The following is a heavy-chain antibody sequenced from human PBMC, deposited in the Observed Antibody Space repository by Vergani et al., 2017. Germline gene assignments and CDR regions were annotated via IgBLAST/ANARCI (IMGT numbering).Heavy chain of an antibody. CDR1: GGSLTSYH. V-gene: IGHV4-34*01. CDR2: IAHTGRP. CDR3: ARVNAETNGHLYYYYYMDV. Sequence: QVQLQQWGGGLLKPSETLSLTCVVNGGSLTSYHWTWIRQSPGEGLEWVGDIAHTGRPDYNPSLKSRLTMSVDKSRNQFSLTLNSVTATDTAIYFCARVNAETNGHLYYYYYMDVWGQGTAVTVS. J-gene: IGHJ6*03. D-gene: IGHD2-8*01.